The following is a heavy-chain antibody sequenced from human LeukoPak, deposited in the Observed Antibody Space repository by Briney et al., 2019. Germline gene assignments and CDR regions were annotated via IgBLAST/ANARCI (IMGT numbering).Heavy chain of an antibody. Sequence: GGSLRLSCTASGFTLGDYAMSWFRQAPGKGLEWVGFIRSKAYGGTTEYAASVKGRFTISRDDSKSIAYLQMNSLKTEDTAVYYCTRDAAAAGTSYYYYYMDVWGKGTTVTVSS. D-gene: IGHD6-13*01. CDR1: GFTLGDYA. CDR2: IRSKAYGGTT. V-gene: IGHV3-49*03. CDR3: TRDAAAAGTSYYYYYMDV. J-gene: IGHJ6*03.